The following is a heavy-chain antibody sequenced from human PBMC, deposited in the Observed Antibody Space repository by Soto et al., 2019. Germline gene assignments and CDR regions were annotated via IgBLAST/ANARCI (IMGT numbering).Heavy chain of an antibody. V-gene: IGHV1-8*01. Sequence: GTSVKLSCEACGDSFTSYDINWVRQATGQGLEWMGWMNPNSGNTGYAQKFQGRVTMTRNTSISTAYMELSSLRSEDTAVYYCARVDYDFWSGYSYYYYYYMDVWGKGTTVTVSS. CDR2: MNPNSGNT. J-gene: IGHJ6*03. D-gene: IGHD3-3*01. CDR3: ARVDYDFWSGYSYYYYYYMDV. CDR1: GDSFTSYD.